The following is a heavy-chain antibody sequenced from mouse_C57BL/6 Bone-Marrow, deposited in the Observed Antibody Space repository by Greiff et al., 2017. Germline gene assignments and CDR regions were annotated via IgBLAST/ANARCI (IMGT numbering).Heavy chain of an antibody. J-gene: IGHJ3*01. CDR3: ANLLAY. CDR2: IDPSDSYT. V-gene: IGHV1-69*01. CDR1: GYTFTSYW. Sequence: QVQLQQPGAELVMPGASVKLSCKASGYTFTSYWMHWVKQRPGQGLEWIGEIDPSDSYTTYNQKFKGKSTLTVDKSSSTAYMQLSSLTSEDSAVYYCANLLAYWGQGTLVTVSA.